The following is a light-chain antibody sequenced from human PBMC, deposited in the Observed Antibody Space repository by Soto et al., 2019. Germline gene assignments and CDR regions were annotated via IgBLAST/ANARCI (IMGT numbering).Light chain of an antibody. J-gene: IGLJ1*01. Sequence: QSVLTQPASVSGSPGQSITISCTGTSSDVGGYNYVSWYQQHPGKAPKLMIYDVSNRPSGVSNRFSGSKSGNTASLTISGFQAEDEADDYCSSYTSSSTPHVFGTGTKLTVL. CDR3: SSYTSSSTPHV. CDR1: SSDVGGYNY. CDR2: DVS. V-gene: IGLV2-14*01.